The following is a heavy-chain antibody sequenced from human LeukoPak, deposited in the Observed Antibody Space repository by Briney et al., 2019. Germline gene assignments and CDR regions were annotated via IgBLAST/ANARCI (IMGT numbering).Heavy chain of an antibody. CDR2: IYYSGST. Sequence: SETLSLTCTVSGGSISSHYWSWIRQPPGKGLEWIGYIYYSGSTNYNPSLKSRVTISVDTSKNQFSLKLSSVTAADTAVYCCARENYYDSSGYYHDAFDIWGQGTMVTVSS. D-gene: IGHD3-22*01. J-gene: IGHJ3*02. V-gene: IGHV4-59*11. CDR3: ARENYYDSSGYYHDAFDI. CDR1: GGSISSHY.